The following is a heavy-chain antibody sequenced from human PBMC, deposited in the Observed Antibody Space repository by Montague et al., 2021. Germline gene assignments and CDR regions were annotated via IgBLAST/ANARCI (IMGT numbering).Heavy chain of an antibody. Sequence: SLRLSCAASGFTFSTSWIHWVRQAPGKGLVWVSRINPDGSRTGYADSVKGRFTISRDNAKNTLYLQMNSLRVDDTAVYYCARSAFAAALDPWGQGTLVTVSS. V-gene: IGHV3-74*01. CDR3: ARSAFAAALDP. CDR1: GFTFSTSW. CDR2: INPDGSRT. D-gene: IGHD6-25*01. J-gene: IGHJ5*02.